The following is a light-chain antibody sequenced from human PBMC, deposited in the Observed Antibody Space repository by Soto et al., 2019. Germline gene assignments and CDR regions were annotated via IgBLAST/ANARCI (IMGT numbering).Light chain of an antibody. CDR3: QSYDSSLRDV. Sequence: QSVLTQPPSVSGAPGQRVTISCTGSSCNIGAGYDVHWYQQLPGTAPKLLIYGNSNRPSGVPDRFSGSKSGTSASLASTVLHAEDEADYYCQSYDSSLRDVFGTGTKLTVL. V-gene: IGLV1-40*01. J-gene: IGLJ1*01. CDR1: SCNIGAGYD. CDR2: GNS.